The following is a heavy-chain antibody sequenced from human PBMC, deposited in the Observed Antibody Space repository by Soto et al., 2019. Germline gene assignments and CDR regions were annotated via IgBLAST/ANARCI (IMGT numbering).Heavy chain of an antibody. V-gene: IGHV4-4*07. Sequence: LSLTCTISGGAIGSHYWTWIRQPAGKGLEWIGRIYSSGSTQYNPSLQSRVTMSLDTSKNQFSLRLESVTAADTAVYYCARGQRFSDWFDPWGQGTLVTVSS. D-gene: IGHD3-3*01. J-gene: IGHJ5*02. CDR1: GGAIGSHY. CDR3: ARGQRFSDWFDP. CDR2: IYSSGST.